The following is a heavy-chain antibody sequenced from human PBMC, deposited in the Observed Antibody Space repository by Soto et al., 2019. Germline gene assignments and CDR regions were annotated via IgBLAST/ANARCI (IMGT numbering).Heavy chain of an antibody. CDR3: AKDLGLNHYYGMDV. Sequence: GGSLRLSCAASGFTFSSYGMHWVRQAPGKGLEWVAVISYDGSNKYYADSVKGRFTISRDNSKNTLYLQMNSLRAEDTAVYYCAKDLGLNHYYGMDVWGQGTTVTVSS. CDR2: ISYDGSNK. D-gene: IGHD3-10*01. V-gene: IGHV3-30*18. CDR1: GFTFSSYG. J-gene: IGHJ6*02.